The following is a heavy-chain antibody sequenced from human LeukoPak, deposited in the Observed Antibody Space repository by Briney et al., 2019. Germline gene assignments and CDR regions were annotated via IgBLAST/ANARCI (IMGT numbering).Heavy chain of an antibody. V-gene: IGHV4-4*07. CDR3: ARPSRAYYNNFDY. D-gene: IGHD3-10*01. CDR1: GGSITNYY. Sequence: SETLSLTCTVSGGSITNYYWSWIRQPAGKGLEWIGRIYASGSTNYNPSLKSRVTMSVDTSKNQFSLRLSSVTAADTAVYYCARPSRAYYNNFDYWGQGTLVTVSS. J-gene: IGHJ4*02. CDR2: IYASGST.